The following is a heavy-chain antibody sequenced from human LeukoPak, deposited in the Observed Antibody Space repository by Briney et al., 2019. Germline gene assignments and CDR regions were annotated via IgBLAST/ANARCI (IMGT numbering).Heavy chain of an antibody. J-gene: IGHJ4*02. CDR2: ISTYSGNT. CDR3: ARGGSRVVTYGNFDY. Sequence: ASVKVSCKPSGYTFTSYAISWLRQAPGQGLEWMEWISTYSGNTNYAQKLQGRITMTIETSTSTAYMELRSLRSDDTAVYYCARGGSRVVTYGNFDYWGQGTLVTVSS. CDR1: GYTFTSYA. D-gene: IGHD2-21*02. V-gene: IGHV1-18*01.